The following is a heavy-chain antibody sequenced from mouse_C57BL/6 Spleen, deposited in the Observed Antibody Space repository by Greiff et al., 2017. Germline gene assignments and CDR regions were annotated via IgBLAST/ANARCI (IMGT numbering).Heavy chain of an antibody. J-gene: IGHJ3*01. D-gene: IGHD2-3*01. Sequence: EVNVVESGGGLVKPGGSLKLSCAASGFTFSDYGMHWVRQAPEKGLEWVAYISSGSSTIYYADTVKGRFTISRDNAKNTLFLQMTSLRSEDTAMYYCARGLLSPWFAYWGQGTLVTVSA. V-gene: IGHV5-17*01. CDR3: ARGLLSPWFAY. CDR1: GFTFSDYG. CDR2: ISSGSSTI.